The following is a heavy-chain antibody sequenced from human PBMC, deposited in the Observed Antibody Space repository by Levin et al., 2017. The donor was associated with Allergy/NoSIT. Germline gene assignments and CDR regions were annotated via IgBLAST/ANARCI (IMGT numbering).Heavy chain of an antibody. V-gene: IGHV1-46*01. CDR3: ARDKRHCSGGSCPGGVGVYGMDV. D-gene: IGHD2-15*01. CDR2: INPSGGST. CDR1: GYTFTSYY. Sequence: ASVKVSCKASGYTFTSYYMHWVRQAPGQGLEWMGIINPSGGSTSYAQKFQGRVTMTRDTSTSTVYMELSSLRSEDTAVYYCARDKRHCSGGSCPGGVGVYGMDVWGQGTTVTVSS. J-gene: IGHJ6*02.